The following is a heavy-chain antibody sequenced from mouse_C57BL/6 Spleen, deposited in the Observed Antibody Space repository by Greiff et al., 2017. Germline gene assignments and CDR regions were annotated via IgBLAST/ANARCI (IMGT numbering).Heavy chain of an antibody. CDR2: ILPGSGST. Sequence: VQLQQSGAELMKPGASVKLSCKATGYTFTGYWIEWVKQRPGHGLDWIGEILPGSGSTNYNDKFKGKATFTADTSSNTAYMQLSSLTTEDSAIYYCALDSKGYAMDYWGQGTSVTVSS. J-gene: IGHJ4*01. V-gene: IGHV1-9*01. CDR3: ALDSKGYAMDY. CDR1: GYTFTGYW. D-gene: IGHD2-5*01.